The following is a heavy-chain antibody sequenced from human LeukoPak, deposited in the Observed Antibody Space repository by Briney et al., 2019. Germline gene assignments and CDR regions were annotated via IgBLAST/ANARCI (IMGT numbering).Heavy chain of an antibody. CDR1: GGSISSSSYY. D-gene: IGHD5-24*01. Sequence: SETLSLTCTVSGGSISSSSYYWGWIRQPPGKGLEWIVSIYYSGSTYYNPSLKSRVTISVDTSKNQFSLKLSSVTAADTAVYYCARDRLEIPSSGGGYYFDYWGQGTLVTLSS. CDR2: IYYSGST. CDR3: ARDRLEIPSSGGGYYFDY. V-gene: IGHV4-39*07. J-gene: IGHJ4*02.